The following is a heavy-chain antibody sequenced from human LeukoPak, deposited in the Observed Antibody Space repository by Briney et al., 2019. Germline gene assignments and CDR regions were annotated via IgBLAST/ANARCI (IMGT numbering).Heavy chain of an antibody. D-gene: IGHD3-10*01. V-gene: IGHV1-18*01. J-gene: IGHJ6*02. CDR2: ISAYNGNT. Sequence: GASVKVSCKASGYTFTSYDINWVRQATGQGLEWMGWISAYNGNTNYAQKLQGRDTMTTDTSTSTAYMELRSLRSDDTAVYYCARATRITMVRGVIITSSLDVWGQGTTVTVSS. CDR3: ARATRITMVRGVIITSSLDV. CDR1: GYTFTSYD.